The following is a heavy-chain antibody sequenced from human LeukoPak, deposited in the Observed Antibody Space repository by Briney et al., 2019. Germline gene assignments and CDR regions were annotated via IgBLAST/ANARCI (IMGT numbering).Heavy chain of an antibody. CDR2: IYYSGNT. D-gene: IGHD2-15*01. Sequence: TSETLSLTCSVSGAPISSYSWSWIRQPPAKGLEWIGYIYYSGNTNYNPSLKSRVTISVDTSNNEVSLNLNSVTAADTAVYYCARFVGSGLDYWGQGTLLTVSS. V-gene: IGHV4-59*01. J-gene: IGHJ4*02. CDR3: ARFVGSGLDY. CDR1: GAPISSYS.